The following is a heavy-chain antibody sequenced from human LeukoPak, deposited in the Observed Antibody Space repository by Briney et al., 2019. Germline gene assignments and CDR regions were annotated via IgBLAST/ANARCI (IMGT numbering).Heavy chain of an antibody. J-gene: IGHJ4*02. Sequence: GGSLRLSCAASGFTFSSYSMNWVRQAPGKGLEWVSYISSSSSTIYYADSVKGRFTISRDNAKSSLYLQMNSLRAEDTAVYYCAREKFADLDYWGQGTLVTVSS. V-gene: IGHV3-48*04. CDR2: ISSSSSTI. CDR3: AREKFADLDY. CDR1: GFTFSSYS.